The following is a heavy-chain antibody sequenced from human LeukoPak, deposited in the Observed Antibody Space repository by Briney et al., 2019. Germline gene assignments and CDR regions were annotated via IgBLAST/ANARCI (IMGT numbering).Heavy chain of an antibody. CDR1: GFTFSTYW. J-gene: IGHJ4*02. Sequence: GGSLRLSCAASGFTFSTYWMTWVRQGPGKGLEWVANIRQGGGEAYYVDSVKGRFTISRDNAKASVYLQMNSLTADDTAVYYCVRGGTFRYSGRSVDYWGQGTLVTVSS. CDR3: VRGGTFRYSGRSVDY. D-gene: IGHD1-26*01. V-gene: IGHV3-7*03. CDR2: IRQGGGEA.